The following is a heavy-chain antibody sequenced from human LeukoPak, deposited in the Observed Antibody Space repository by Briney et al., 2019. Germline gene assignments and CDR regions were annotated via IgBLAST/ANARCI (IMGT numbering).Heavy chain of an antibody. CDR2: IHTGGDT. Sequence: SETLSLTCTVSGASISSYYWSWIRQSPGKGREWIGYIHTGGDTKSNPSLKSRVTMSVDTSKNEFSLKLRSVAAADTALYYCARGHFDSSGYSNPLDSWGQGTLVTVSS. D-gene: IGHD3-22*01. V-gene: IGHV4-4*09. CDR1: GASISSYY. J-gene: IGHJ4*02. CDR3: ARGHFDSSGYSNPLDS.